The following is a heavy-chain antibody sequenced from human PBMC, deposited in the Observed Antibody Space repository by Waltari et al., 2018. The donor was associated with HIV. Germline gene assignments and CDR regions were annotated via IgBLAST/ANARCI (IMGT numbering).Heavy chain of an antibody. CDR2: INAGNGDT. V-gene: IGHV1-3*01. Sequence: QVQLVQSGAEVKRPGASVKVSCKASGYTFTTYAIHWVRQAPGQGLEWMGWINAGNGDTEYAQKFQGRVTITTDASASTGYMELSSLSAEDTAVYYCARHGVGGVSSKGYLDYWGQGTLVTVSS. D-gene: IGHD1-26*01. J-gene: IGHJ4*02. CDR1: GYTFTTYA. CDR3: ARHGVGGVSSKGYLDY.